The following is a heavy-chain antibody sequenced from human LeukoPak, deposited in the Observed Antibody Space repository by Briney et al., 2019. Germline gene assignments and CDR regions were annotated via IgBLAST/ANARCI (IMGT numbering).Heavy chain of an antibody. V-gene: IGHV3-48*01. CDR2: ISSSSTI. Sequence: GGSLRLSCAASGFTFSSYSMNWVRQAPGKGLEWVSYISSSSTIYYADSVKGRFTISRDNAKNSLYLQMNSLRAEDTAVYYCAREEYQLLYFDYWGQGTLATVSS. D-gene: IGHD2-2*01. J-gene: IGHJ4*02. CDR1: GFTFSSYS. CDR3: AREEYQLLYFDY.